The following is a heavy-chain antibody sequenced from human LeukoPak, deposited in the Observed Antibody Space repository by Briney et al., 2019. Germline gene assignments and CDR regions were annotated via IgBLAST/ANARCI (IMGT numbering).Heavy chain of an antibody. J-gene: IGHJ4*02. CDR2: IVPFFGAA. Sequence: GASVKVSCKASGGTFSSYSISWVRQAPGQGLEWMGGIVPFFGAADYAQRFQGRVTITADKSTSAAYMELARLRSDDTAMYFCAREVQGTLDYWGQGTLVTVSS. CDR3: AREVQGTLDY. V-gene: IGHV1-69*06. D-gene: IGHD1-14*01. CDR1: GGTFSSYS.